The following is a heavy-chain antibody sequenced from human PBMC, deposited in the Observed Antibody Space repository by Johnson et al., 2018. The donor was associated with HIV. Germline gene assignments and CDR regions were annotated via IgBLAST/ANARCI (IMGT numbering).Heavy chain of an antibody. CDR2: ISHDGSNK. D-gene: IGHD6-19*01. Sequence: VQLVESGGGVVQPGRSLRLSCAASGFTFSSYAMHWVRQAPGKGLEWVAVISHDGSNKYYADSVKGRFTISRDNSKNTLYLQMNSLRAEDTAVYYGARIPGSGWEHDAFDIWGQGTLVTVSS. CDR1: GFTFSSYA. CDR3: ARIPGSGWEHDAFDI. V-gene: IGHV3-30-3*01. J-gene: IGHJ3*02.